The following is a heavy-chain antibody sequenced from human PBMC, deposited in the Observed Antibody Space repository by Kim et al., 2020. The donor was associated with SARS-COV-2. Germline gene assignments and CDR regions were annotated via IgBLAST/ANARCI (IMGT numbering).Heavy chain of an antibody. J-gene: IGHJ5*02. Sequence: GGSLRLSCAASGFTFSDYYMSWIRQAPGKGLEWVSYISSSSSYTNYADSVKGRFTISRDNAKNSLYLQMNSLRAEDTAVYYCARAPMWVRYWFDPWGQGTLVTVSS. CDR2: ISSSSSYT. D-gene: IGHD1-26*01. CDR1: GFTFSDYY. V-gene: IGHV3-11*05. CDR3: ARAPMWVRYWFDP.